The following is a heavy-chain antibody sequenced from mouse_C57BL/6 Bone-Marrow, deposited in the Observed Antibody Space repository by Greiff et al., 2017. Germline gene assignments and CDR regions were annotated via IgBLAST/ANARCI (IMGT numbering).Heavy chain of an antibody. CDR3: ARWGSSYGYFDV. CDR2: INSDGGST. J-gene: IGHJ1*03. D-gene: IGHD1-1*01. V-gene: IGHV5-2*01. CDR1: EYEFPSHD. Sequence: EVKVVESEGGLVQPGESLKLSCESNEYEFPSHDMSWVRKTPEKRLELVAAINSDGGSTYYPDTMERRFIISRDNTKKTLYLQMSSVSSEDTALYYCARWGSSYGYFDVWGTGTTVTVSS.